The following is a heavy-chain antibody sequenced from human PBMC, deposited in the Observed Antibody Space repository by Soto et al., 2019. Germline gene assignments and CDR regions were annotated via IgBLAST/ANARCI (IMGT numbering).Heavy chain of an antibody. CDR2: IDPSDTYT. V-gene: IGHV5-10-1*01. Sequence: EVQLVQSGAEVKKPGESLRISCKGSGYSFTSYWISWVRQMPWKGLEWMGRIDPSDTYTNYNPSFQGHVTISADKSISTAYLQWSSLKASDTAMYYCARLQEAAGDNDLTFDYWGQGTLVTVSS. CDR3: ARLQEAAGDNDLTFDY. J-gene: IGHJ4*02. D-gene: IGHD6-13*01. CDR1: GYSFTSYW.